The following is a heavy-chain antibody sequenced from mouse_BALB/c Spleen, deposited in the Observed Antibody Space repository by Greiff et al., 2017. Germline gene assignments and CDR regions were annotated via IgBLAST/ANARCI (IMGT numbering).Heavy chain of an antibody. V-gene: IGHV14-3*02. D-gene: IGHD2-2*01. Sequence: VQLQQSGAELVKPGASVKLSCTASGFNIKDTYMHWVKQRPEQGLEWIGRIDPANGNTKYDPKFQGKATITADTSPNTAYLQLSSLTSEDTAVYYCAPGDDGDYWGKGTTLTVSS. CDR1: GFNIKDTY. CDR3: APGDDGDY. CDR2: IDPANGNT. J-gene: IGHJ2*01.